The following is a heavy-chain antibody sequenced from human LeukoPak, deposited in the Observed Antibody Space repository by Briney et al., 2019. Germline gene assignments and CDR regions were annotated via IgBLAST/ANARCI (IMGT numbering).Heavy chain of an antibody. Sequence: PSETLSLTCTVSGDSVNSNVFFWAWIRQSPGKGLAWIANVNSIKGTSYHPSLGSRVTMSVDPSRNQFSLRLRSMTAADTAIYYCAGGRYSGSYFRVDYWGQGSLVSVSS. CDR2: VNSIKGT. D-gene: IGHD1-26*01. CDR1: GDSVNSNVFF. CDR3: AGGRYSGSYFRVDY. J-gene: IGHJ4*02. V-gene: IGHV4-39*07.